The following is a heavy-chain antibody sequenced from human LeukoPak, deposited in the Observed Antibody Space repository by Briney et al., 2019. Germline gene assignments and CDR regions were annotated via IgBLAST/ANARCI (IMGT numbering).Heavy chain of an antibody. Sequence: SXTLSLTCTVSGGSISSGDYYWSWMRQPPGKGVEWIGYIYYSGSTYYNPSLKSRVTISEDTTKKQFSLKLSSVTAADTAVYYCARDYIAAAGSPVFGYWGQGTLVTVSS. CDR3: ARDYIAAAGSPVFGY. CDR1: GGSISSGDYY. J-gene: IGHJ4*02. D-gene: IGHD6-13*01. V-gene: IGHV4-30-4*08. CDR2: IYYSGST.